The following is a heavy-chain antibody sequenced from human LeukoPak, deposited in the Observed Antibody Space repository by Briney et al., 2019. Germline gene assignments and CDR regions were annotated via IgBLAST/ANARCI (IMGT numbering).Heavy chain of an antibody. Sequence: ASVKVSCKASGYTFTSYDINWVRQATGQGLEWMGWMNPNSGNTGYAQKFQGRVTMTRNTSISTAYMELSSLRSEDTAVYYCARGRGPDPTIFGVVIKRYYYYYMDVWGKGTTVTVSS. D-gene: IGHD3-3*01. CDR1: GYTFTSYD. CDR2: MNPNSGNT. CDR3: ARGRGPDPTIFGVVIKRYYYYYMDV. V-gene: IGHV1-8*01. J-gene: IGHJ6*03.